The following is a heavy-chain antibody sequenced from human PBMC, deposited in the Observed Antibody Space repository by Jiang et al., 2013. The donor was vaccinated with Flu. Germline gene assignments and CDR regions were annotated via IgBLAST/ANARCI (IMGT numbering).Heavy chain of an antibody. CDR3: ARDQRGSGWVDY. V-gene: IGHV1-18*01. D-gene: IGHD6-19*01. CDR2: VSAYNGNT. Sequence: GAEVKKPGASVKVSCKTSGYIFTTYGLSWVRQAPGQGLEWMGWVSAYNGNTNYAQKLQGRVTMTTDTSTSTAYMELRSLRSDDTAVYYCARDQRGSGWVDYWGQGTLVTVSS. J-gene: IGHJ4*02. CDR1: GYIFTTYG.